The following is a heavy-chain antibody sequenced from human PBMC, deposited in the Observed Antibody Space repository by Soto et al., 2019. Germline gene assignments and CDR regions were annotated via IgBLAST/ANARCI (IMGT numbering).Heavy chain of an antibody. Sequence: GGSLRLSCAASGFTFSSYGMHWVRQAPGKGLEWVAVIWYDGSNKYYADSVKGRFTISRDNSKNTLYLQMNSLRAEDTAVYYCAKDEIVVVTAINYLDYWGQGTLVTVSS. CDR1: GFTFSSYG. J-gene: IGHJ4*02. V-gene: IGHV3-33*06. CDR2: IWYDGSNK. CDR3: AKDEIVVVTAINYLDY. D-gene: IGHD2-21*02.